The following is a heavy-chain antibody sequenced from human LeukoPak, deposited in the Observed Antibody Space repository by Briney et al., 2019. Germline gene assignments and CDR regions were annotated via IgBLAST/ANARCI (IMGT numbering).Heavy chain of an antibody. Sequence: GRSLRLSCAASGFTFSSYGMHWVRQAPGKGLEWVAVIWYDGSNKYYADSVKGRFTISRDNSKNTLYLQMNSLRAEDTAVYYRARGGVPAAYIDYWGQGTLVTVSS. J-gene: IGHJ4*02. CDR3: ARGGVPAAYIDY. CDR1: GFTFSSYG. CDR2: IWYDGSNK. D-gene: IGHD2-2*01. V-gene: IGHV3-33*01.